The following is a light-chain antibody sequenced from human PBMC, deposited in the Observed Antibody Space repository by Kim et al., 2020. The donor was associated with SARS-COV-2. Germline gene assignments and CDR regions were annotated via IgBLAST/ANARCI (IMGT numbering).Light chain of an antibody. CDR1: QSVSNN. J-gene: IGKJ2*01. CDR3: QQYNNWPMYT. V-gene: IGKV3-15*01. CDR2: GAS. Sequence: VSPGERATLSCRASQSVSNNLAWYQQKPGQAPRLLIYGASTRATGIPVRFSGSGSGTEFTLTISSLQSEDFAVYYCQQYNNWPMYTFGQGTKLEI.